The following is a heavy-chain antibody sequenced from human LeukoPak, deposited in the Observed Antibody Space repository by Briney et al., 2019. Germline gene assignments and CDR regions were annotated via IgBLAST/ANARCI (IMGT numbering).Heavy chain of an antibody. CDR2: ISSSSSYT. V-gene: IGHV3-11*05. Sequence: GGALRLSCAASGFTFSDYYMSWIRQAPGKGLEGVSYISSSSSYTNYADSVKGRFTISRDNAKNSLYLQTNSLRAEDTAVYYCARDHRYDGQTPEIDYWGQGTLVTVSS. CDR1: GFTFSDYY. CDR3: ARDHRYDGQTPEIDY. D-gene: IGHD3-22*01. J-gene: IGHJ4*02.